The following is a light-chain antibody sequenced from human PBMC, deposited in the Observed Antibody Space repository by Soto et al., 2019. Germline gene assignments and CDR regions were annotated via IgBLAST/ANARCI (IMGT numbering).Light chain of an antibody. Sequence: SALTQPTSVSGSPGQSITISCTGNHNDIGTYDYVSWCQQHPGRAPRLLIHGVTTRPSGISGRFSASKSGLTASLTISGLQPEDEADYYCSSFTSNRIYVFGPGTKVTVL. V-gene: IGLV2-14*03. CDR2: GVT. J-gene: IGLJ1*01. CDR1: HNDIGTYDY. CDR3: SSFTSNRIYV.